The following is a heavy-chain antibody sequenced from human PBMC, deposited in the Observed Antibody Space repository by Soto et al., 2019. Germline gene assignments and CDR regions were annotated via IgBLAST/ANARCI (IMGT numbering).Heavy chain of an antibody. V-gene: IGHV4-30-4*01. J-gene: IGHJ3*01. CDR1: GDSISGSDCY. CDR3: ARDFYGRSRNEFGV. D-gene: IGHD3-10*01. CDR2: IYHSGAS. Sequence: SETLSLTCAVSGDSISGSDCYWSWFRQPPGKGLEWIGYIYHSGASYYNPSLKSRVTISEDPPKNEFSLTMTSVTAADTAVYYCARDFYGRSRNEFGVWGPGTTVTVSS.